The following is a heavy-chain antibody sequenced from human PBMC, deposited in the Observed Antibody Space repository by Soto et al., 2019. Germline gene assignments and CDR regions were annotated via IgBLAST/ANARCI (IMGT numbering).Heavy chain of an antibody. J-gene: IGHJ4*02. CDR3: ARLERITIFGVIPPDY. CDR1: GYSFTNYW. V-gene: IGHV5-51*01. CDR2: IYPDDSDT. D-gene: IGHD3-3*01. Sequence: PGESLKISCKGSGYSFTNYWIAWVRQMPGKGLEWMGIIYPDDSDTRYSPSFQGQVTISADKSISTAYLQWSSLKASDTAIYYCARLERITIFGVIPPDYWGQGALVTVSS.